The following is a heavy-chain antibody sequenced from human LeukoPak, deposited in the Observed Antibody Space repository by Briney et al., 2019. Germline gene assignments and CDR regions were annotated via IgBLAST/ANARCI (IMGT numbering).Heavy chain of an antibody. Sequence: GSLRLSCAASGFTFSGSWMSWVRQAPGKGLEWVANIKQDGSEKYYVDSVKGRFTISRDNGKKSLFLQVNSLRVEDTAVYYCARDPDYCSGGSCYPANWFDPWGQGTLVTVSS. CDR2: IKQDGSEK. V-gene: IGHV3-7*01. CDR3: ARDPDYCSGGSCYPANWFDP. D-gene: IGHD2-15*01. CDR1: GFTFSGSW. J-gene: IGHJ5*02.